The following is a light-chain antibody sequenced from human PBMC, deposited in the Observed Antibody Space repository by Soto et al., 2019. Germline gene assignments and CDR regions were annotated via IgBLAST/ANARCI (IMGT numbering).Light chain of an antibody. J-gene: IGKJ1*01. Sequence: DIRMTQSPATVSGSVGDRVPLTCRASQTISSWLAWYQQKPGKAPKLLIYGASALPRGVPSRFSGSGSGTKFTLTIASLQPDDFATYYCQQYETFSGTFGPGTKVDI. CDR1: QTISSW. CDR2: GAS. CDR3: QQYETFSGT. V-gene: IGKV1-5*01.